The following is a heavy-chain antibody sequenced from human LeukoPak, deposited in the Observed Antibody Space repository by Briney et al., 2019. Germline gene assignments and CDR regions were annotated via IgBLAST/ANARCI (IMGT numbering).Heavy chain of an antibody. CDR2: ISAYNGNT. Sequence: ASVKVSCKASGYTFTSYGISWVRQAPGQGLEWMGWISAYNGNTNYAQKLQGRVTMTTDTSTSTAYMELRSLRSDDTAVYYCARTLMDEQGSGSYFDYWGQGTLVTVSS. J-gene: IGHJ4*02. CDR1: GYTFTSYG. D-gene: IGHD2-15*01. V-gene: IGHV1-18*01. CDR3: ARTLMDEQGSGSYFDY.